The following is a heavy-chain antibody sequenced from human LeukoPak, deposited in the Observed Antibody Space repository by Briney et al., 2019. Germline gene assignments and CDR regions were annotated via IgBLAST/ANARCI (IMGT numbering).Heavy chain of an antibody. CDR1: GFTFSSYG. J-gene: IGHJ3*02. Sequence: GRSLRLSCAASGFTFSSYGMHWVRQAPGKGLEWVAVIWYDGSNKYYVDSVQGRFTISRDNSKNTLYLQMSSLRAEDPAVYYCARGEYYDSSGYYFPDAFDIWGQGTMVTVSS. CDR2: IWYDGSNK. CDR3: ARGEYYDSSGYYFPDAFDI. D-gene: IGHD3-22*01. V-gene: IGHV3-33*01.